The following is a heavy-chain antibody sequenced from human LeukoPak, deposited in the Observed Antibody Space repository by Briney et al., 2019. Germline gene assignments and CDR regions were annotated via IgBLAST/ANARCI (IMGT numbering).Heavy chain of an antibody. CDR1: GFTFSNYA. D-gene: IGHD3-22*01. CDR3: AKDGGGYYPSYYYYMDV. CDR2: INHSGGST. J-gene: IGHJ6*03. Sequence: GGSLRLSCAASGFTFSNYAMSWVRQAPGKGLEWVSAINHSGGSTYYADSVKGRFTISRDNSKNTLYLQMNSLRAEDTAVYYCAKDGGGYYPSYYYYMDVWGKGTTVTISS. V-gene: IGHV3-23*01.